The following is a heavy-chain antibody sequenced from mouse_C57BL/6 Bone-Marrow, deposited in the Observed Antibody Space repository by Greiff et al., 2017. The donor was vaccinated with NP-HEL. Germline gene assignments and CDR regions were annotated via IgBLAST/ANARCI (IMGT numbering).Heavy chain of an antibody. CDR1: GFSFNTYA. CDR3: VRQGLAY. J-gene: IGHJ3*01. CDR2: IRSKSNNYAT. V-gene: IGHV10-1*01. Sequence: DVMLVESGGGLVQPKGSLKLSCAASGFSFNTYAMNWVRQAPGKGLEWVARIRSKSNNYATYYADSVKDRFTISRDDSESMLYLQMNNLKTEDTAMYYCVRQGLAYWGQGTLVTVSA.